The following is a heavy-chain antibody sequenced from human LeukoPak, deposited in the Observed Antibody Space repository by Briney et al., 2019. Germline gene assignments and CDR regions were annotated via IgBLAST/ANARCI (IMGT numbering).Heavy chain of an antibody. CDR1: GFSLNTTGMR. Sequence: ESGPALVKPTQTLTLTCTFSGFSLNTTGMRMGWIRQPPGKALEWLARIDWDDDKFYSTSLKPRLTISKDSSRNQVVLTMTNMDPLDTATYYCARIAPSYYYDSSAPLDYWGQGTLVTVSS. CDR3: ARIAPSYYYDSSAPLDY. CDR2: IDWDDDK. V-gene: IGHV2-70*04. J-gene: IGHJ4*02. D-gene: IGHD3-22*01.